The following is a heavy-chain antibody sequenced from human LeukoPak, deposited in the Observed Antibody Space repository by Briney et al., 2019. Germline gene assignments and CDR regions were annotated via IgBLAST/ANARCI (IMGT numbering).Heavy chain of an antibody. J-gene: IGHJ6*02. CDR2: IIPIFGIA. CDR3: ARDGGMATINGGQGYYYGMDV. D-gene: IGHD5-24*01. V-gene: IGHV1-69*04. Sequence: ASVKVSCKASGGTFGSYAISWVRQAPGQGLEWMGRIIPIFGIANYAQKFQGRVTITADKSTSTAYMELSSLRSEDTAVYYCARDGGMATINGGQGYYYGMDVWGQGTTVTVSS. CDR1: GGTFGSYA.